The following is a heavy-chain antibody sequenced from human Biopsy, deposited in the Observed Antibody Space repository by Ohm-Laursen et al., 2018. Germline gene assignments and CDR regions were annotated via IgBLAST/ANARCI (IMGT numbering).Heavy chain of an antibody. J-gene: IGHJ6*02. Sequence: SDTLSLTCTVSGGSISSDYWSWIRQTPGKGLEWIGYIYYSGSTNYNPSLKSRVTISVDTSKNQFSLRLNSVTAADTAVYYCARATNSTGWPYYYFYGMYVWGQGTTVTVSS. V-gene: IGHV4-59*07. D-gene: IGHD2/OR15-2a*01. CDR2: IYYSGST. CDR3: ARATNSTGWPYYYFYGMYV. CDR1: GGSISSDY.